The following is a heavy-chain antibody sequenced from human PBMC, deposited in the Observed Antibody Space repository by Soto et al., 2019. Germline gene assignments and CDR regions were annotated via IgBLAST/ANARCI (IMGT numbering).Heavy chain of an antibody. CDR3: ARAPHYDFWSGLPNDSFDI. CDR1: GGSISSGDYY. J-gene: IGHJ3*02. Sequence: SETLSLTCTVSGGSISSGDYYWSWIRQPPGKGLEWIGYIYYSGSTYYNPSLKSRVTISVDTSKNQFSLKLSSVTAADTAVYYCARAPHYDFWSGLPNDSFDIWGQQTMVTVSS. D-gene: IGHD3-3*01. CDR2: IYYSGST. V-gene: IGHV4-30-4*01.